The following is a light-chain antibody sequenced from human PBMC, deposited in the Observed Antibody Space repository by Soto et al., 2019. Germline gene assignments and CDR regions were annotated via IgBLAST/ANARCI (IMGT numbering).Light chain of an antibody. CDR3: QLYNSYT. Sequence: DIQMTQTPSTLSASVGDRVTITCRASQSFSTWLAWYQQKPGKAPKLLIFDASSLERGVPSRFSGSVSGTEFSLTISSLQPEDFATYYCQLYNSYTFGQGTKLVI. V-gene: IGKV1-5*01. CDR1: QSFSTW. J-gene: IGKJ2*01. CDR2: DAS.